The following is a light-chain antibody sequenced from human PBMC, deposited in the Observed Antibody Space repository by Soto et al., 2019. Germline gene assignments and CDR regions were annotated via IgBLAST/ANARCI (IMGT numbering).Light chain of an antibody. CDR3: QQSYSTPIT. CDR2: AAS. J-gene: IGKJ5*01. CDR1: QTIMTY. V-gene: IGKV1-39*01. Sequence: DIQMTQSPSSLSASVVDEVTITCRASQTIMTYLNWYQLKPGKPPRLLIYAASSLQSGVPSRFSGSGSGTDFTLTISSLQPEDFATYYCQQSYSTPITFGQGTRLEIK.